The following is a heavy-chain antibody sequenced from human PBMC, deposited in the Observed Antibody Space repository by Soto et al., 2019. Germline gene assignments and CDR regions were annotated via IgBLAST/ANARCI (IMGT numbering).Heavy chain of an antibody. CDR3: AREVKYYYYGIDG. CDR2: IIPIFGTP. CDR1: GGTFSSYA. Sequence: QVQLVQSGAEVKKPGSSVKVSCKASGGTFSSYAISWVRQAPGQGLEWMGGIIPIFGTPNYAQKFHGRGKITAPESTSTAYSELSSLRSEDTAVYYRAREVKYYYYGIDGWGQGTTGTVSS. V-gene: IGHV1-69*01. J-gene: IGHJ6*02.